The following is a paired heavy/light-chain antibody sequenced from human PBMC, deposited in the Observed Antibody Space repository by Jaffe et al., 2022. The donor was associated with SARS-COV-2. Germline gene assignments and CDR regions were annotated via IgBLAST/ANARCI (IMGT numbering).Heavy chain of an antibody. CDR2: ISWNSGSI. Sequence: EVQLVESGGGLVQPGRSLRLSCAASGFTFDDYAMHWVRQAPGKGLEWVSGISWNSGSIGYADSVKGRFTISRDNAKNSLYLQMNSLRAEDTALYYCAKGPRGGIAVAGDYFDYWGQGTLVTVSS. V-gene: IGHV3-9*01. CDR1: GFTFDDYA. J-gene: IGHJ4*02. CDR3: AKGPRGGIAVAGDYFDY. D-gene: IGHD6-19*01.
Light chain of an antibody. V-gene: IGKV1-12*01. J-gene: IGKJ2*01. Sequence: DIQMTQSPSSVSASVGDRVTITCRASQGISSWLAWYQQKPGKAPKLLIYAASSLQSGVPSRFSGSGSGTDFTLTISSLQPEDFATYYCQQANSFSYTFGQGTKLEIK. CDR1: QGISSW. CDR2: AAS. CDR3: QQANSFSYT.